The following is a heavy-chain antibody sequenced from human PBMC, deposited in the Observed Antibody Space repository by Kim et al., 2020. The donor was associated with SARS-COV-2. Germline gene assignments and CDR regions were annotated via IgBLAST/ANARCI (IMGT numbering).Heavy chain of an antibody. J-gene: IGHJ3*02. CDR2: ISGSGSSI. CDR3: AKDTPFPFIVVLIVADAFDI. D-gene: IGHD2-2*01. CDR1: GFTFSSYA. Sequence: GGSLRLSCAASGFTFSSYAMNWVRQAPGKGLEWVSAISGSGSSIYYADSVKGRFTISRDNSKNTLYLQMNSLRDEDTAVYYCAKDTPFPFIVVLIVADAFDIWGPGAMLTLSS. V-gene: IGHV3-23*01.